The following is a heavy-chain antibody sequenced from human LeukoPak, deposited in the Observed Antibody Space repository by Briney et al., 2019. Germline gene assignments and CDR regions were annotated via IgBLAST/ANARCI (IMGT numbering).Heavy chain of an antibody. V-gene: IGHV1-8*01. J-gene: IGHJ5*02. CDR3: ARVTSGWHGGNWFDP. CDR2: MNPNSGNT. Sequence: ASVKVSCKASGYTFTSYDINCVRQATGQGLEWMGWMNPNSGNTGYAQKFQGRVTMTRNTSISTAYMELSSLRSEDTAVYYCARVTSGWHGGNWFDPWGQGTLVTVSS. D-gene: IGHD6-19*01. CDR1: GYTFTSYD.